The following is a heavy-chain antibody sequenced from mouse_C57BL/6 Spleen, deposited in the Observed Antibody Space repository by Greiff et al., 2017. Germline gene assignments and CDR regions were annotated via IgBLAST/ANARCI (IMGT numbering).Heavy chain of an antibody. CDR3: ARRNYGSSPYYAMDY. Sequence: EVKVVESGGDLVKPGGSLKLSCAASGFTFSSYGMSWVRQTPDKRLEWVATISSGGSYTYYPDSVKGRFTISRDNAKNTLYLQMSSLKSEDTAMYYCARRNYGSSPYYAMDYWGQGTSVTVSS. V-gene: IGHV5-6*01. CDR2: ISSGGSYT. D-gene: IGHD1-1*01. J-gene: IGHJ4*01. CDR1: GFTFSSYG.